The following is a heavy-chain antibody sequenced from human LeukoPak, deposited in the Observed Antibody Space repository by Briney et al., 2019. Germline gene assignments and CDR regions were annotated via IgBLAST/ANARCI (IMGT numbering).Heavy chain of an antibody. CDR2: TSGSGGST. D-gene: IGHD3-10*01. Sequence: GGSLRLSCAASGFTFNTYGMNWVRQAPGKGLEWVSATSGSGGSTYYADSAKGRFTISRDNSKNTLYLQMNSLRAEDTAVYYCAGRGSGSFFDYWGQGTLVTVSS. CDR1: GFTFNTYG. V-gene: IGHV3-23*01. CDR3: AGRGSGSFFDY. J-gene: IGHJ4*02.